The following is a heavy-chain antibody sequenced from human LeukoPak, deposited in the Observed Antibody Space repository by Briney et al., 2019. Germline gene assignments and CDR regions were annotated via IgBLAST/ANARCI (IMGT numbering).Heavy chain of an antibody. Sequence: ASVKVSCKASGYTFTSYYMHWVRQAPGQGLEWMGIINPSGGSTSYAQKFQGRVTMTRDMSTSTVYMELSSLRSEDTAVYYCARSTGHYYMDVWGKGTTVTVSS. D-gene: IGHD2-2*01. CDR2: INPSGGST. CDR1: GYTFTSYY. V-gene: IGHV1-46*01. J-gene: IGHJ6*03. CDR3: ARSTGHYYMDV.